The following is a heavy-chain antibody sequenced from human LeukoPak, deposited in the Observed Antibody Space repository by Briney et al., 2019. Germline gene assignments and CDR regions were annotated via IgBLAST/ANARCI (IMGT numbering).Heavy chain of an antibody. D-gene: IGHD6-13*01. CDR1: GYTFTGYY. CDR3: ARDRIAAAGNFDY. CDR2: INPNSGGT. Sequence: ASVKVSCKASGYTFTGYYMHWVRQAPGQGLEWMGRINPNSGGTNYAQKFQGRVTMTRDTSISTAYMELSRLKSDDTAVYYCARDRIAAAGNFDYWGQGTLVTVSS. V-gene: IGHV1-2*06. J-gene: IGHJ4*02.